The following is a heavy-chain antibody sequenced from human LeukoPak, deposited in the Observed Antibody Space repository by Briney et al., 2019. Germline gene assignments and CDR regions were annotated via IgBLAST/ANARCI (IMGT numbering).Heavy chain of an antibody. D-gene: IGHD6-6*01. V-gene: IGHV2-5*02. CDR2: IYWDDDK. CDR1: GFSLSTNDVG. J-gene: IGHJ4*02. CDR3: AFSKYSRSDFDS. Sequence: VPGPTLLKPTQTLTLTCTFSGFSLSTNDVGVGWIRQPPGEALEWLALIYWDDDKRYSPSQKSRLTITKGTSKNQVVLTMANMDPADTATYYCAFSKYSRSDFDSWGQGTLVTVSS.